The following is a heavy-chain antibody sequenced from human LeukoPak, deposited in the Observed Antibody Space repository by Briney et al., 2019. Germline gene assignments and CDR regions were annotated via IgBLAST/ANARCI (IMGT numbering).Heavy chain of an antibody. D-gene: IGHD4-17*01. CDR2: ISAYNGNT. CDR3: ARDWLGWTTVTTPPIFGY. Sequence: GASVKVSCKASGYTFTSYGISWVRQAPGQGLEWMGWISAYNGNTNYAQKLQGRVTITTDTSTSTAYMELRSLRSDDTAVYYCARDWLGWTTVTTPPIFGYWGQGTLVTVSS. V-gene: IGHV1-18*01. J-gene: IGHJ4*02. CDR1: GYTFTSYG.